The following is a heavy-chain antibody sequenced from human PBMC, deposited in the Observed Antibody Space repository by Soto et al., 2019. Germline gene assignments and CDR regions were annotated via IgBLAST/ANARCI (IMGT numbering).Heavy chain of an antibody. CDR2: INPNSGGT. Sequence: ASVKVSCKASGYTFTGYYMHWVRQAPGQGLEWMGWINPNSGGTNYAQKFQGWVTMTRDTSISTAYMELSRLRSDDTAVYYCARGGFREYNWFDPWGQGTLVTVSS. CDR1: GYTFTGYY. CDR3: ARGGFREYNWFDP. D-gene: IGHD3-16*01. V-gene: IGHV1-2*04. J-gene: IGHJ5*02.